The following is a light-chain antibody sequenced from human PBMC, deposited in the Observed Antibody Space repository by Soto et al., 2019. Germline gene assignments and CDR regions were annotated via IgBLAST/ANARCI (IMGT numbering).Light chain of an antibody. CDR3: QQRSNWPLT. CDR1: QSVSSY. J-gene: IGKJ4*01. Sequence: EIVLTQSPATLSLSPGERATLSCRASQSVSSYLAWYQQKPGQAPRLLIYDASNRATGIPGRFSGSGSGTDFILTISSLEPEDFAVYYCQQRSNWPLTFGGGTKVEIK. V-gene: IGKV3-11*01. CDR2: DAS.